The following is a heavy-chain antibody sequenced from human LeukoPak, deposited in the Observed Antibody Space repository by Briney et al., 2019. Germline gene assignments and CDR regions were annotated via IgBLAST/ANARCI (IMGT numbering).Heavy chain of an antibody. CDR3: ARDIGLGITIFGYEGAFDI. J-gene: IGHJ3*02. Sequence: GGSLRLSCAASGFTVSSNYMSWVRQAPGKGLEWVSVIYSGGSTYYADSVKGRFTISRDNSKNTLYLQMNSLRAEDTAVYYCARDIGLGITIFGYEGAFDIWGQGTMVTVSS. D-gene: IGHD3-9*01. CDR2: IYSGGST. V-gene: IGHV3-66*01. CDR1: GFTVSSNY.